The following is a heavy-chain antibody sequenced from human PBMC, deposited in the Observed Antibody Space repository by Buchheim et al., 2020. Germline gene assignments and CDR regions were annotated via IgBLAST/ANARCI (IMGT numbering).Heavy chain of an antibody. J-gene: IGHJ6*02. Sequence: QVQLVESGGGVVQPGRSLRLSCAASGFTFSSYGMHWVRQAPGKGLEWVAVIWYDGSNKYYADSVKGRFTISRDNSKNTLYLQMNSLRAEDTAVYYCARDYDTAIRYYYYYGMDVWGQGTT. CDR2: IWYDGSNK. V-gene: IGHV3-33*01. CDR3: ARDYDTAIRYYYYYGMDV. CDR1: GFTFSSYG. D-gene: IGHD5-18*01.